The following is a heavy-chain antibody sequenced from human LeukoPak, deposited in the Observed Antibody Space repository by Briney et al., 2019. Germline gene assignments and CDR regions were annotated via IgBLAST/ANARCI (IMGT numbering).Heavy chain of an antibody. V-gene: IGHV4-39*07. CDR3: ARGSRSAGVLTAIWFDP. CDR1: GGSISSSSYY. CDR2: INHSGST. D-gene: IGHD2-21*02. Sequence: SETLSLTCTVSGGSISSSSYYWGWIRQPPGKGLEWIGEINHSGSTNYNPSLKSRVTISVDTSKNQFSLKLSSVTAADTAVYYCARGSRSAGVLTAIWFDPWGQGTLVTVSS. J-gene: IGHJ5*02.